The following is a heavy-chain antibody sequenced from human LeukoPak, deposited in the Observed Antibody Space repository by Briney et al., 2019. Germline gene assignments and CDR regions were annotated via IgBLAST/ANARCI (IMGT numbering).Heavy chain of an antibody. CDR2: INHSGST. D-gene: IGHD2-2*02. CDR3: ARVGGKYQLLYWATHNWFDP. J-gene: IGHJ5*02. CDR1: GGSFSGYY. Sequence: SETLSLICAVYGGSFSGYYWSWIRQPPGKGLEWIGEINHSGSTNYNPSLKSRVTISVDTSKNQFSLKLSSVTAADTAVYYCARVGGKYQLLYWATHNWFDPWGQGTLVTVSS. V-gene: IGHV4-34*01.